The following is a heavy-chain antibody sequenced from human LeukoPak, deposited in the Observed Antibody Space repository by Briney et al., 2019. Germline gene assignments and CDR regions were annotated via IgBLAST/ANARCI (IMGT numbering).Heavy chain of an antibody. CDR2: ITSSSTYI. V-gene: IGHV3-21*04. J-gene: IGHJ4*02. Sequence: GGSLRLSCAASGFTFSSYSMNWVRQAPGKGLEWVSSITSSSTYIYYADSVKGRFTISRDNAKNSLYLQMNSLRAEDTAVYHCAKWGCSGGSCYPFDSWGQGTLVTVSS. CDR1: GFTFSSYS. CDR3: AKWGCSGGSCYPFDS. D-gene: IGHD2-15*01.